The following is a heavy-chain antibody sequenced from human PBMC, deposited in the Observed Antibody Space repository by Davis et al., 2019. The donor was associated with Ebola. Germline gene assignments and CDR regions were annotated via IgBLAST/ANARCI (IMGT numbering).Heavy chain of an antibody. Sequence: GGSLRLSFAASGFTVSSNYMSWVRQAPGMELEWVSVIYSGCSTYYADSVEGRFTISRDNSKNTLYLQMNSLRAEDTAVYYCAREGSSYSGSYQYYYYGMDVWGQGTTVTVSS. V-gene: IGHV3-53*01. CDR3: AREGSSYSGSYQYYYYGMDV. CDR2: IYSGCST. CDR1: GFTVSSNY. D-gene: IGHD1-26*01. J-gene: IGHJ6*02.